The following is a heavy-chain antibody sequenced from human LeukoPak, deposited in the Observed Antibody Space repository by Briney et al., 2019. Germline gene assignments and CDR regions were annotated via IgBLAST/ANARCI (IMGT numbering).Heavy chain of an antibody. D-gene: IGHD6-13*01. CDR2: INYSGST. CDR1: GGSLSNYY. V-gene: IGHV4-59*01. Sequence: SETLSLTCTVSGGSLSNYYWNWIRQPPGKGLEWIGYINYSGSTSYNPSLKSRVTISVDTSRNHFSLKLNSVTAADTAVYYCARGSSWYDYWGQGTLVTVSS. CDR3: ARGSSWYDY. J-gene: IGHJ4*02.